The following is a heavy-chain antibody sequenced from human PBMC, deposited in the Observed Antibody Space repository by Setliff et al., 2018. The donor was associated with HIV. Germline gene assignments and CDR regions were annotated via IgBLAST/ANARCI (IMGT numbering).Heavy chain of an antibody. D-gene: IGHD3-10*01. Sequence: ASVKVSCQSSVGTFSYYACSWVRQAAARGLEWMGGVIPIFDKTTYAHKVQGRVTSTANEATNTVFMELINLRTDETAVYYCARDRPHQHYFELYSSSYIELWGKGTTVTVSS. J-gene: IGHJ6*03. CDR2: VIPIFDKT. V-gene: IGHV1-69*13. CDR3: ARDRPHQHYFELYSSSYIEL. CDR1: VGTFSYYA.